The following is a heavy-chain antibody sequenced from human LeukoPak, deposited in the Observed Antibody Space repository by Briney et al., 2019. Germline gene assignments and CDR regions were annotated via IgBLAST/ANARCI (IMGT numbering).Heavy chain of an antibody. D-gene: IGHD3-10*01. CDR2: INHSGST. CDR1: GGSISSSSYY. Sequence: SETLSLTCTVSGGSISSSSYYWSRIRQPPGKGLEWIGEINHSGSTNYNPSLKSRVTISVDTSKNQFSLKLSSVTAADTAVYYCARGRYYYGSGSYGGYWGQGTLVTVSS. J-gene: IGHJ4*02. CDR3: ARGRYYYGSGSYGGY. V-gene: IGHV4-39*07.